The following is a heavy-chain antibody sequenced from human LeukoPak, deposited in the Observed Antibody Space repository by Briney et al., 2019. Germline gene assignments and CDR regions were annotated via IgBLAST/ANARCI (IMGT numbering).Heavy chain of an antibody. V-gene: IGHV3-23*01. CDR1: GFTFSSYA. CDR2: IRGSGGST. Sequence: PGGSLRLSCAASGFTFSSYAMSWVRQAPGKGLGWVSSIRGSGGSTYYADSVKGRFTISRDNSKNTLYLQMNSLRAEDTAVYSCAIWRDGYSTYNFDYWAQGTLVTVSS. J-gene: IGHJ4*02. D-gene: IGHD5-24*01. CDR3: AIWRDGYSTYNFDY.